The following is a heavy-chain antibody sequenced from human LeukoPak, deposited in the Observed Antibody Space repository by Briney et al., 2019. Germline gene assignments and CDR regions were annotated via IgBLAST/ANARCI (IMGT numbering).Heavy chain of an antibody. CDR3: ARGGDIWFGESYFDY. CDR1: GGSISSSSYY. D-gene: IGHD3-10*01. J-gene: IGHJ4*02. V-gene: IGHV4-39*01. CDR2: IYYSGST. Sequence: SETLSLTCTVSGGSISSSSYYWGWIRQPPGKGLEWIGSIYYSGSTYYNPSLKSRVTISVDTSKNQFSLKLSSVTAADTAVYYCARGGDIWFGESYFDYWGQGTLVTVSS.